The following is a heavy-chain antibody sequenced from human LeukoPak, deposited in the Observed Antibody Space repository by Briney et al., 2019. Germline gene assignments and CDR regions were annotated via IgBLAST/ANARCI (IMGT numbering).Heavy chain of an antibody. V-gene: IGHV4-39*01. D-gene: IGHD3-9*01. CDR1: GGSISSSSYY. J-gene: IGHJ4*02. CDR3: ARQGNLRYFDPQEVDY. CDR2: IYYSGST. Sequence: SETLSLTCTVSGGSISSSSYYWGWIRQPPGKGLEWIGSIYYSGSTYYNPSLKSRVTISVDTSKNQFSLKLSSVTAADTAVYYCARQGNLRYFDPQEVDYWGQGTLVTVSS.